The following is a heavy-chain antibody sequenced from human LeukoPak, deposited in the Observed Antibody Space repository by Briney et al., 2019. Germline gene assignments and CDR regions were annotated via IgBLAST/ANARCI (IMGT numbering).Heavy chain of an antibody. D-gene: IGHD3-10*01. Sequence: SETLSLTCTVSGDSISNSNYYWGWIRQPPGEGLEWIGTIYYTGSTYYNLSLKSRVTISVDTSKNQFSLKLSSVTATDTALYFCARQRALRGVITNHWFDPWGQGTLVTVSS. J-gene: IGHJ5*02. CDR1: GDSISNSNYY. CDR2: IYYTGST. CDR3: ARQRALRGVITNHWFDP. V-gene: IGHV4-39*01.